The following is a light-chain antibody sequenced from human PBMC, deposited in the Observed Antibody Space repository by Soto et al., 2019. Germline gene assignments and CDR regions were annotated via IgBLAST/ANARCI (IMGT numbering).Light chain of an antibody. Sequence: QAVVTQPPSASGTPGQRVTISCSGSSSNIGSNYVYWYHQLPGTAPKLLIYRNNQRPSGVPDRFSGSKSGTSASLAISGLRSEDEADYYCAAWDDSLSGGWVFGGGTKVTVL. CDR1: SSNIGSNY. J-gene: IGLJ3*02. CDR2: RNN. CDR3: AAWDDSLSGGWV. V-gene: IGLV1-47*01.